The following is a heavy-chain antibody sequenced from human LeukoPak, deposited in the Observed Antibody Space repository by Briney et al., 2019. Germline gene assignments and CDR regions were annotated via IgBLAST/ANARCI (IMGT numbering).Heavy chain of an antibody. Sequence: GGSLRLSCAASGVTVSNYAMSWVRQAPGKGLEWVSAISGGGDITFYADSVKGRFTISRDTSKNTLHLQMNSLRAEDTALYYCAKKSDRSWSDYFDSWGQGTLVTVSS. D-gene: IGHD6-13*01. CDR1: GVTVSNYA. CDR3: AKKSDRSWSDYFDS. CDR2: ISGGGDIT. J-gene: IGHJ4*02. V-gene: IGHV3-23*01.